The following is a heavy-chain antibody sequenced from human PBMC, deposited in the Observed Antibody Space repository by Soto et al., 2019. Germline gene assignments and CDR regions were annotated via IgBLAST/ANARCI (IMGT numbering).Heavy chain of an antibody. CDR2: IDYSGST. V-gene: IGHV4-39*02. J-gene: IGHJ5*02. Sequence: SETLSLTCTVSGGTIRSSNYYWAWIRQPPGKGLEWIGSIDYSGSTYYRPSLKRRVTTSVDTSKNHFSLKLGSVTAADTALYYCSRRAPEGFDPWGQGTLVAVSS. CDR3: SRRAPEGFDP. CDR1: GGTIRSSNYY.